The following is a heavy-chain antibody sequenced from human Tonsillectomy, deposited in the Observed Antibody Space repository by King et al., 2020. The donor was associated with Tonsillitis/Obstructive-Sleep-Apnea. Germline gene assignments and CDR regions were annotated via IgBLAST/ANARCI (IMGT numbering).Heavy chain of an antibody. D-gene: IGHD3-3*01. V-gene: IGHV3-23*04. CDR2: ISGSGGST. CDR3: AKDWRITIFGVVNPRVYYFDY. Sequence: VQLVESGGGLVQPGGSLRLSCAASGFTFSSYAMSWVRQAPGKGLEWVSAISGSGGSTYYADSVKGRFTISRDNSTNTLYLQMNSLRAEDTAVYYGAKDWRITIFGVVNPRVYYFDYWGQGTLVTVSS. CDR1: GFTFSSYA. J-gene: IGHJ4*02.